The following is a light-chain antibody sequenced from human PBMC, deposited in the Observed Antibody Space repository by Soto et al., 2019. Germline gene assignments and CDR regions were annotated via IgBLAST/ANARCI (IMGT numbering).Light chain of an antibody. Sequence: QSALTQPASVSGSPGQSITISCTGTSSDVGGYNYVSWYQQYPGTAPKLMIYEVSNRPSGVSNRFSGSKSGNTASLTISGLQAEDEADYYCSSYSSSSTYVFGIGTKVTVL. CDR2: EVS. CDR1: SSDVGGYNY. J-gene: IGLJ1*01. CDR3: SSYSSSSTYV. V-gene: IGLV2-14*01.